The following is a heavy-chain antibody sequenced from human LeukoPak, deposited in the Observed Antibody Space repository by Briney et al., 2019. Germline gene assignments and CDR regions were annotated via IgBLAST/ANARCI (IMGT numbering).Heavy chain of an antibody. CDR1: GYTFTSYG. D-gene: IGHD2-2*01. Sequence: GASVKVSCKASGYTFTSYGISWVRQAPGQGLEWMGWISAYNGNTNYAQKLQGRVTMTEDTSTDTAYMELSSLRSEDTAVYYCATGPNCSSTSCHPYYYYYGRLGQRDHGHRLL. CDR3: ATGPNCSSTSCHPYYYYYGR. CDR2: ISAYNGNT. J-gene: IGHJ6*04. V-gene: IGHV1-18*01.